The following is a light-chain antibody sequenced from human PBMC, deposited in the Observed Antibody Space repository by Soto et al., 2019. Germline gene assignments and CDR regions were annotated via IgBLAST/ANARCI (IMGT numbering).Light chain of an antibody. CDR1: QSISSW. Sequence: DIQMTQSPSTLSASVGDRVTITCRASQSISSWLAWYQQKSGKAPKLLIYDASSLESGVTSRFSGSGSGTEFTLTISSLQPDAFATYYCQQYNSYSPTFGQGTKLEIK. CDR3: QQYNSYSPT. CDR2: DAS. J-gene: IGKJ2*01. V-gene: IGKV1-5*01.